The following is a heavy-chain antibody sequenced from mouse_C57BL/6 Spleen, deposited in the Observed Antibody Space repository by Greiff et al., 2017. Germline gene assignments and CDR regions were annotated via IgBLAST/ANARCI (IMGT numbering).Heavy chain of an antibody. Sequence: VQLQQSVAELVRPGASVKLSCTASGFNIKNTYMHWVKQRPEQGLEWIGRIDPANGNTKYAPKFQGKATITADTSSNTAYLQLSSLTSEDTAIYYCARCDYVSSWGYAMDDWGQGTLVTVSA. CDR2: IDPANGNT. D-gene: IGHD1-1*01. CDR1: GFNIKNTY. V-gene: IGHV14-3*01. CDR3: ARCDYVSSWGYAMDD. J-gene: IGHJ4*01.